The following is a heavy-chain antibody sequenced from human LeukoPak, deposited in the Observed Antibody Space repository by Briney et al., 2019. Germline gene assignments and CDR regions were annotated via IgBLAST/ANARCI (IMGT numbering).Heavy chain of an antibody. CDR2: INPNSGGA. J-gene: IGHJ3*02. V-gene: IGHV1-2*02. CDR3: ARDQRELEAFDI. CDR1: GYTFIGYY. D-gene: IGHD1-26*01. Sequence: ASVKVSCKASGYTFIGYYMHWVRQAPGQGLEWMGWINPNSGGANYAQKFQGRVTMTRDTSISTAYMELSRLRSDDTAVYYCARDQRELEAFDIWGQGTMVTVSS.